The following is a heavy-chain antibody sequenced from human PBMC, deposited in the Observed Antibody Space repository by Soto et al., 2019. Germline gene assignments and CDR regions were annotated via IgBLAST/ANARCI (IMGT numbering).Heavy chain of an antibody. CDR2: ISGSGGST. CDR1: GFTFSSYA. J-gene: IGHJ4*02. V-gene: IGHV3-23*01. Sequence: GGSLRLSCAASGFTFSSYAMSWVRQAPGKGLEWVSAISGSGGSTYYADSVKGRFTISRDNSKNTLYLQMNSLRAEDTAVYYCAKSRIAVAGTTSSGPIPRKVFDYWGQGTLVTVSS. CDR3: AKSRIAVAGTTSSGPIPRKVFDY. D-gene: IGHD6-19*01.